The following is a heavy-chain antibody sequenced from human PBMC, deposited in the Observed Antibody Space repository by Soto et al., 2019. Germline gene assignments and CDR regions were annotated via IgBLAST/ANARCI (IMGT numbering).Heavy chain of an antibody. D-gene: IGHD6-13*01. CDR2: ISYDGSNK. J-gene: IGHJ4*02. CDR1: GFTFSSYG. V-gene: IGHV3-30*18. Sequence: GGSLSLSCAASGFTFSSYGMHWVRQAPGKGLEWVAVISYDGSNKYYADSVKGRFTISRDNSKNTLYLQMNSLRAEDTAVYYCAKDIGSSSLYGDADNWGQETLVTVAS. CDR3: AKDIGSSSLYGDADN.